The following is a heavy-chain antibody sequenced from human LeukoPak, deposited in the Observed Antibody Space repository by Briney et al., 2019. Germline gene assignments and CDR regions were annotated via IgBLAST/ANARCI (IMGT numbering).Heavy chain of an antibody. CDR1: GVSISSGSYY. J-gene: IGHJ4*02. D-gene: IGHD6-19*01. CDR2: IYYSGSA. V-gene: IGHV4-39*01. CDR3: ARLIPPTWWSVAGSRGQHDY. Sequence: PSETLSLTCTASGVSISSGSYYWGWIRQPPGRGLEWFGSIYYSGSAYYNPSLRSRVTLSMDTSKNQFSLRVISVTAADTALYYCARLIPPTWWSVAGSRGQHDYWGQGTLVTVSS.